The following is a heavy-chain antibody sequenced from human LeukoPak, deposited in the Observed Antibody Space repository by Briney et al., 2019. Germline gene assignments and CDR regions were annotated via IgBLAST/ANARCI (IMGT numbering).Heavy chain of an antibody. Sequence: ASVKVSCKASGYTFTGYYMHWVQQAPGQGLEWMGWINPNSGGTNYAQKFQGRVTMTRDTSISTAYMELSRLRSDDTAVYYCARVYDSSGYYHLPPVYWGQGTLVTVSS. CDR3: ARVYDSSGYYHLPPVY. D-gene: IGHD3-22*01. CDR2: INPNSGGT. V-gene: IGHV1-2*02. J-gene: IGHJ4*02. CDR1: GYTFTGYY.